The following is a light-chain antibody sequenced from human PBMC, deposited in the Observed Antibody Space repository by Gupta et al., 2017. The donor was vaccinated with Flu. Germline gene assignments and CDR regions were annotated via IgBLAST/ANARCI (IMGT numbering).Light chain of an antibody. CDR3: AALDDSLNAWV. CDR1: SSNIGSNT. Sequence: QSVLTQPPSASGTHGQRVTISCSGSSSNIGSNTVNWYQQLPETAPKLLIYSNNQRPSGVPDRFSGSKSGTSASLSISGLQAEDEADYYCAALDDSLNAWVFGGGTKLTVL. CDR2: SNN. V-gene: IGLV1-44*01. J-gene: IGLJ3*02.